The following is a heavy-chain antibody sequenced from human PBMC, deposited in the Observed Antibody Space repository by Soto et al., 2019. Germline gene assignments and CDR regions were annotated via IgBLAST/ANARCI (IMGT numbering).Heavy chain of an antibody. CDR3: ARCDSSGYYSSALDY. CDR2: IYYSGNT. V-gene: IGHV4-30-4*01. J-gene: IGHJ4*01. CDR1: GGSITSGDYY. Sequence: PSETLSLTCTVSGGSITSGDYYWTWIRQPPGKGLGWIGYIYYSGNTYYNPSLKSRLNISVDTSKNQFSLNLTSVTAADTAVYFCARCDSSGYYSSALDYWGHGTLVTVSS. D-gene: IGHD3-22*01.